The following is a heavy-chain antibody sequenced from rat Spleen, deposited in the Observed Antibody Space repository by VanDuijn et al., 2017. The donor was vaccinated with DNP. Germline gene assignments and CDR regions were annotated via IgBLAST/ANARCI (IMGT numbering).Heavy chain of an antibody. J-gene: IGHJ2*01. D-gene: IGHD4-2*01. CDR2: ISTNGGGT. CDR3: TRATGFDY. V-gene: IGHV5-46*01. CDR1: GFTFSDFP. Sequence: EVQLVESGGGLVQPGGSMKLSCAASGFTFSDFPMAWVRQHPTKGLGWFATISTNGGGTYYRDSVWGRFTISRDNAEDTLFLQMNSLRSEDTATYYCTRATGFDYWGQGVMVTVSS.